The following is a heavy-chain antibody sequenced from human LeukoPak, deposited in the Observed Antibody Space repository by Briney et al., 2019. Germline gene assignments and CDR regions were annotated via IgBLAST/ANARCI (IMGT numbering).Heavy chain of an antibody. CDR3: ARDHVSCSSTSCYGQTEYYFDY. J-gene: IGHJ4*02. CDR1: GGTFSSYT. CDR2: IIPILGIA. V-gene: IGHV1-69*04. D-gene: IGHD2-2*01. Sequence: ASVKVSCKASGGTFSSYTISWVRQAPGQGLEWMGRIIPILGIANYAQEFQGRVTITADKSTSTAYMELSSLRSEDTAVYYCARDHVSCSSTSCYGQTEYYFDYWGQGTLVTVSS.